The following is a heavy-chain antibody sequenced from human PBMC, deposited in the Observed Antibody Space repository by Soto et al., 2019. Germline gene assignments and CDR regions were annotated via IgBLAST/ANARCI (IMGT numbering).Heavy chain of an antibody. CDR3: AKRDYSDSGGHASLFDY. D-gene: IGHD3-22*01. J-gene: IGHJ4*02. CDR1: GFTFDDYA. Sequence: PGGSLRLSCAASGFTFDDYAMHWVRQAPGKGLEWVSGISWNSGSIGYADSVQGRFTISRDNSKNTLYVQMNSLRAEDTAVYYCAKRDYSDSGGHASLFDYSGQGTLVTVSS. V-gene: IGHV3-9*01. CDR2: ISWNSGSI.